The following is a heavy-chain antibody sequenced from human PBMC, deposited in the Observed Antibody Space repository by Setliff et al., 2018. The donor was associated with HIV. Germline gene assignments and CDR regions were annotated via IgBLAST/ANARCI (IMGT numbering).Heavy chain of an antibody. V-gene: IGHV1-18*01. CDR2: ISAYNGNT. J-gene: IGHJ4*02. CDR1: GYTFTDWF. D-gene: IGHD1-1*01. CDR3: ASARIPTGGTSTAFDY. Sequence: ASVKVSCKSSGYTFTDWFMHWVRQAPGQGLEWMGWISAYNGNTNYAQKLQGRVTMTTDTSTSTAYMELSSLRPEDTAVYYCASARIPTGGTSTAFDYWGQGTLVTVSS.